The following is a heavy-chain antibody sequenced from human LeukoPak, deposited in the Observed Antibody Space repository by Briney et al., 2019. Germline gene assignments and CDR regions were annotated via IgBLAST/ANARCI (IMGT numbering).Heavy chain of an antibody. J-gene: IGHJ3*02. CDR1: GDSISSSSYY. V-gene: IGHV4-39*01. CDR2: IYYSGST. Sequence: PSETLSLTCTVSGDSISSSSYYWGWIRQPPGKGLEWIGRIYYSGSTYYNPSLKSRVTISVDTSKNQFSLKLSSVTAADTAVYYCARWKYYDRDAFDIWGQGTMVTVSS. D-gene: IGHD3-22*01. CDR3: ARWKYYDRDAFDI.